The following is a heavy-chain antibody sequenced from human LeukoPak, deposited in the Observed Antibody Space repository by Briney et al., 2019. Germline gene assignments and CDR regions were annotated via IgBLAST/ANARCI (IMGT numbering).Heavy chain of an antibody. CDR2: IRYDGSNK. CDR3: AKTPSSGGYYDSSGYSYNWFDP. J-gene: IGHJ5*02. CDR1: GFTFSSYG. Sequence: GGSLRLSCAASGFTFSSYGMHWVRQAPGKGLEWVAFIRYDGSNKNYADSVKGRFTISRDNSKNTLYLQMNSLRAEDTAVYYCAKTPSSGGYYDSSGYSYNWFDPWGQGTLVTVSS. D-gene: IGHD3-22*01. V-gene: IGHV3-30*02.